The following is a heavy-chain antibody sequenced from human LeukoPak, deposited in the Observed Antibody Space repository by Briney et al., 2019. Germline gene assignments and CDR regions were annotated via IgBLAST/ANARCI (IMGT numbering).Heavy chain of an antibody. V-gene: IGHV3-21*01. CDR2: ISSSSSYI. J-gene: IGHJ4*02. CDR3: ARRYCSSTSCYNFDY. Sequence: GGSLRLSCAASGFTFSSYSMNWVRQAPGKGLEWVSSISSSSSYIYYADSVKGRFTISRDNAKNSLYLQMNSLRAEDTAVYYCARRYCSSTSCYNFDYWGQETLVTVSS. D-gene: IGHD2-2*01. CDR1: GFTFSSYS.